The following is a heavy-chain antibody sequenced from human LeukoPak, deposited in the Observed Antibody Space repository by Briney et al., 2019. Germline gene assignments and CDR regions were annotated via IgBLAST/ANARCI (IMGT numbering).Heavy chain of an antibody. V-gene: IGHV3-30*02. J-gene: IGHJ4*02. Sequence: PEGSLRLSCAASGFAFSSYGMHWVRQAPGKGLEWVAFIRYDGSNKYYADSVKGRFTISRDISKNTLYLQMNSLTAEDTAVYYCAKVSDIGWYAEPTYYFDYWGQGTLVTVSS. D-gene: IGHD6-19*01. CDR1: GFAFSSYG. CDR3: AKVSDIGWYAEPTYYFDY. CDR2: IRYDGSNK.